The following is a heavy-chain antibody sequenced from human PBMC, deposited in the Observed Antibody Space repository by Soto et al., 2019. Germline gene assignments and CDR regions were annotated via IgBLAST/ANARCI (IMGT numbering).Heavy chain of an antibody. CDR3: ARGALTVANWFDP. V-gene: IGHV1-2*02. CDR2: INPNNGVT. J-gene: IGHJ5*02. D-gene: IGHD6-19*01. Sequence: QVQLVQSGAEVKKPGASVKVSCKASGYTFTDYYMNWVRQAPGQGLEWMGWINPNNGVTNYAQKFQGRVTMTRETSISTAYMDLSRLRSDDTALYYCARGALTVANWFDPWGQGTQVTVSS. CDR1: GYTFTDYY.